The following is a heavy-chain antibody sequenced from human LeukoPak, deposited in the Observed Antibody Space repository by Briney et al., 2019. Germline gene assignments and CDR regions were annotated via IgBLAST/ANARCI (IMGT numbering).Heavy chain of an antibody. D-gene: IGHD3-3*01. CDR2: INPNSGGT. J-gene: IGHJ6*03. CDR1: GYTFTGYY. Sequence: ASVKVSCKASGYTFTGYYMHWVRQAPGQGLEWMGWINPNSGGTNYAQKFQGRVTMTRDTSISTAYMELSRLRSDDTAVYYCARGFYDFWSGYYTNYYMDVWGKGTTVTVSS. V-gene: IGHV1-2*02. CDR3: ARGFYDFWSGYYTNYYMDV.